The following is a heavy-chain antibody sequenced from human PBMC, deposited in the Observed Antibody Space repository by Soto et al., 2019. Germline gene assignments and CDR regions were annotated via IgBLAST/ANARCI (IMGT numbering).Heavy chain of an antibody. Sequence: LRLSCAASGFTFSGSAMHWVRQASGKGLEWVGRIRSKANSYATAYAASVKGRFTISRDDSKNTAYLQMNSLKTEDTAVYYCTTSQSIAGPWGQGTLVTVPQ. D-gene: IGHD6-6*01. CDR1: GFTFSGSA. CDR3: TTSQSIAGP. CDR2: IRSKANSYAT. V-gene: IGHV3-73*01. J-gene: IGHJ5*02.